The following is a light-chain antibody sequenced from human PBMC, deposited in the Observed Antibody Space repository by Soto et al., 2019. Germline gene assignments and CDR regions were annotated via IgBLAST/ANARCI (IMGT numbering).Light chain of an antibody. CDR2: EVS. CDR3: SSYAGSNNFV. CDR1: SSGVGGYNY. V-gene: IGLV2-8*01. J-gene: IGLJ1*01. Sequence: QSVVTQPPSASGSPGQPVTISCTGTSSGVGGYNYVSWYQQHPGKAPKLMIYEVSKRPSGVPDRFSGSKSGNTASLTVSGLQAEDEADYYCSSYAGSNNFVFGTGTKVTVL.